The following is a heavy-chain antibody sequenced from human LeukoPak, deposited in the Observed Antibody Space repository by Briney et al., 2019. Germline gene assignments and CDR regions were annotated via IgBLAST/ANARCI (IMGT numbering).Heavy chain of an antibody. CDR2: IYYSGST. V-gene: IGHV4-59*01. Sequence: SETLSLTCTVSGGSINSYYWSWIRQPPGKGLEWIGYIYYSGSTNYNPSLKSRVAISVDTSKNQFSLKLSSVTAADTAVYYCAKDESSRIAADNYWGQGTLVTVSS. J-gene: IGHJ4*02. CDR3: AKDESSRIAADNY. CDR1: GGSINSYY. D-gene: IGHD6-25*01.